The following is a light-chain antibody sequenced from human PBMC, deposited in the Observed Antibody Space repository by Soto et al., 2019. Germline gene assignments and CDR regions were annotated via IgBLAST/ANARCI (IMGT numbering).Light chain of an antibody. CDR3: AAWDDSLNASYV. Sequence: QSVLTQPPSASGTPGQRVIISCSGGSSSIGSNTVNWYQQLPGTAPKILIYGNNQRPSGVPDRVSGSKSDTSASLAISGLQSEDEAEYFCAAWDDSLNASYVFGTGTKVTVL. CDR2: GNN. V-gene: IGLV1-44*01. CDR1: SSSIGSNT. J-gene: IGLJ1*01.